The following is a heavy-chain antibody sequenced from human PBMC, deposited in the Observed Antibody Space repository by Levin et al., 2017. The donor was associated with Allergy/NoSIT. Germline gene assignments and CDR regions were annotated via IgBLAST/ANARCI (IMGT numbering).Heavy chain of an antibody. J-gene: IGHJ4*02. Sequence: ASVKVSCKASGYTFTGYYMHWVRQAPGQGLEWMGRINPNSGGTNYAQKFQGRVTMTRDTSISTAYMELSRLRSDDTAVYYCARDFSSSSGVAIDYWGQGTLVTVSS. V-gene: IGHV1-2*06. CDR3: ARDFSSSSGVAIDY. CDR2: INPNSGGT. D-gene: IGHD6-6*01. CDR1: GYTFTGYY.